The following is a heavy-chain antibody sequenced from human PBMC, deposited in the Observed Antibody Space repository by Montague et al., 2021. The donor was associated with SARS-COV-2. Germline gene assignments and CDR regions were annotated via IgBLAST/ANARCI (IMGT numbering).Heavy chain of an antibody. CDR3: ARHSGRDTIFGVVIIPDAFDI. Sequence: SETLSLICTVSGGSISSSSYYWGWIRQPPGKGLEWIGSIYYSGSTYYNPSLKSRVTISVDTSKNQFSLKLSSVTAADTAVYYCARHSGRDTIFGVVIIPDAFDIWSQGTMVTVSS. CDR2: IYYSGST. CDR1: GGSISSSSYY. D-gene: IGHD3-3*01. J-gene: IGHJ3*02. V-gene: IGHV4-39*01.